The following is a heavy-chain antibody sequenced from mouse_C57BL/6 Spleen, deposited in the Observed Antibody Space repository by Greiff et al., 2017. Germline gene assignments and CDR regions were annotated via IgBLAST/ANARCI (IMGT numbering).Heavy chain of an antibody. V-gene: IGHV1-5*01. CDR2: IYPGNSDT. J-gene: IGHJ3*01. D-gene: IGHD2-4*01. CDR3: TRSAMITRAWFAY. Sequence: VQLQQSGTVLARPGASVKMSCKTSGYTFTSYWMQWVKQRPGQGLEWIGAIYPGNSDTSYNQKFKGKAKLTAVTSASTAYMELSSLTNEDSAVYYCTRSAMITRAWFAYWGQGTLVTVSA. CDR1: GYTFTSYW.